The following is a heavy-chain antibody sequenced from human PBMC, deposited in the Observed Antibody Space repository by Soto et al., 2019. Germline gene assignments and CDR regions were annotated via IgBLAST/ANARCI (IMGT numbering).Heavy chain of an antibody. CDR1: GFTFSSYG. D-gene: IGHD6-13*01. Sequence: GGSLRLSCAASGFTFSSYGMHWVRQAPGKGLEWVAVIWYDGSNKYYADSVKGRFTISRDNSKNTLYLQMNSLRAEDTAVYYCARGGTLAADPGYYYYGMDVWGQGTRVTFSS. V-gene: IGHV3-33*01. CDR2: IWYDGSNK. J-gene: IGHJ6*02. CDR3: ARGGTLAADPGYYYYGMDV.